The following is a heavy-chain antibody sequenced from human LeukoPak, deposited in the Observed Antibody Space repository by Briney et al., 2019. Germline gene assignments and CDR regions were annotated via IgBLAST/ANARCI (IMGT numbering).Heavy chain of an antibody. CDR2: ISNSGGGT. CDR1: GFTFNSYA. J-gene: IGHJ3*02. Sequence: GGSLRLSCAASGFTFNSYAMSWVRQAPGKGLEWVSGISNSGGGTDYADSVRGRFTISRDNSKNTLFLQMNSLRAEDTAVYYCAKAGCSSNTCYDAFDIWGQGTMVTVSS. CDR3: AKAGCSSNTCYDAFDI. V-gene: IGHV3-23*01. D-gene: IGHD2-2*01.